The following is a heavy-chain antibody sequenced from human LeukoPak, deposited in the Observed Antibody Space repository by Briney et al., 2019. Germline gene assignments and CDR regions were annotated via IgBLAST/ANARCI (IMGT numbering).Heavy chain of an antibody. J-gene: IGHJ3*02. D-gene: IGHD1-1*01. V-gene: IGHV4-31*03. CDR1: GGSISSGGYY. CDR2: IYYSGST. Sequence: SETLSLTCTVSGGSISSGGYYWNWIRQHPGKGLEWIGYIYYSGSTYYNPSLKSRVTISVDTSNTQFSLTLDSVTAAETAVYYCAGGTGTTGSDAFDIWGQGTLVTVSS. CDR3: AGGTGTTGSDAFDI.